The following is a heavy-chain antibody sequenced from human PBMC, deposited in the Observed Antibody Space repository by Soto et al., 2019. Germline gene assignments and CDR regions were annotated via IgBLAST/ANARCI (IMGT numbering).Heavy chain of an antibody. CDR2: MSYDVSK. V-gene: IGHV3-30*18. J-gene: IGHJ6*02. CDR3: AKDFTPWFGDYLYYYYDMDV. Sequence: QVQLVESGGGVVQPGRSLRLSCAAAGFTFSSYGMHWVRQAPGTGLEWVAVMSYDVSKYYADTVKGRFTISRDNSKNTLYMQINRLRPEDTAVYYCAKDFTPWFGDYLYYYYDMDVWGQGNTVTVSS. D-gene: IGHD4-17*01. CDR1: GFTFSSYG.